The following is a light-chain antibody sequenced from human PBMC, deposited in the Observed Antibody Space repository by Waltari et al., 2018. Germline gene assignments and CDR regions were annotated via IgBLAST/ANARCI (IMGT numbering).Light chain of an antibody. CDR1: QNVSSNY. CDR2: GAS. Sequence: MLTQTPDTLSLSPGERATLSCRASQNVSSNYLAWYQQKSGRAPRLLIYGASNRATGIPDRFSGSGSGTDFTLTINSLEPEDFAIYYCQQYDKSPLTFGGGTKVEIK. CDR3: QQYDKSPLT. J-gene: IGKJ4*01. V-gene: IGKV3-20*01.